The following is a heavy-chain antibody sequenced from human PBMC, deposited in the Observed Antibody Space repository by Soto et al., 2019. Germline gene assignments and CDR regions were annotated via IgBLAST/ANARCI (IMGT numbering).Heavy chain of an antibody. J-gene: IGHJ4*02. CDR2: ISGSGGST. CDR1: GFTISSYA. D-gene: IGHD5-12*01. Sequence: GGSLRLSCAASGFTISSYAMSWVRQAPGKGLEWVSAISGSGGSTYYADSVKGRFTISRDNSKNTLYLQMNSLRAEDTAVYYCAKVNWDSGYPIDYWGQGTLVTVSS. CDR3: AKVNWDSGYPIDY. V-gene: IGHV3-23*01.